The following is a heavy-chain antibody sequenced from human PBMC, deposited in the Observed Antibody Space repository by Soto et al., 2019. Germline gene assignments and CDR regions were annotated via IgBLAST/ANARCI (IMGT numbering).Heavy chain of an antibody. J-gene: IGHJ5*02. D-gene: IGHD2-2*01. V-gene: IGHV3-33*01. Sequence: QVQLVESGGGVVQPGRSLRLSCAASGFTFSSYGMHWVRQAPGKGLEWGAVIWYDGSNKYYADSVKGRFTISRDNSKNTLYLQMNSLRAEDTAVYYCAREYRVVVVPAATRKGWFDPWGQGTLVTVSS. CDR1: GFTFSSYG. CDR2: IWYDGSNK. CDR3: AREYRVVVVPAATRKGWFDP.